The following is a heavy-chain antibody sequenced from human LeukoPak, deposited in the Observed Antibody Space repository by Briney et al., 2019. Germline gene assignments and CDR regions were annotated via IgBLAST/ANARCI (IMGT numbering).Heavy chain of an antibody. CDR3: ARADYDSSGYYPQPTYFQH. V-gene: IGHV4-59*01. CDR2: IYYSGST. D-gene: IGHD3-22*01. J-gene: IGHJ1*01. Sequence: SETPSLTCTVSGGSISSYYWSWIRQPPGKGLEWIGYIYYSGSTNYNPSLKSRVTISVDTSKNQFSLKLSSVTAADTAVYYCARADYDSSGYYPQPTYFQHWGQGTLVTVSS. CDR1: GGSISSYY.